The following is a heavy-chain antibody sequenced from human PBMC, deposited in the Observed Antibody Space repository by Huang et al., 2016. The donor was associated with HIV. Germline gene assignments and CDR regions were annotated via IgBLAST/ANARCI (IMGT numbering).Heavy chain of an antibody. CDR3: ARALLLFGLGSPLDF. CDR1: GYTFTPDH. J-gene: IGHJ4*02. CDR2: IKPSGAST. D-gene: IGHD3-10*01. Sequence: QVQLVQSGAEVKKPGASVKISCKASGYTFTPDHMQWVRQAPGQGLEWSGMIKPSGASTRYGQTFQGRVTMTSDTATSTVYMELSSLTPEDTAVYYCARALLLFGLGSPLDFWGQGSLVTVSS. V-gene: IGHV1-46*01.